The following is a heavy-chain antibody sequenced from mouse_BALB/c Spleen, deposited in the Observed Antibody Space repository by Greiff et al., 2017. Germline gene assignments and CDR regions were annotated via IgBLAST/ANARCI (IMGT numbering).Heavy chain of an antibody. CDR2: ISSGSSTI. D-gene: IGHD2-2*01. V-gene: IGHV5-17*02. CDR3: ARSAYGYDGAWFAY. CDR1: GFTFSSFG. Sequence: EVQGVESGGGLVQPGGSRKLSCAASGFTFSSFGMHWVRQAPEKGLEWVAYISSGSSTIYYADTVKGRFTISRDNPKNTLFLQMTSLRSEDTAMYYCARSAYGYDGAWFAYWGQGTLVTVSA. J-gene: IGHJ3*01.